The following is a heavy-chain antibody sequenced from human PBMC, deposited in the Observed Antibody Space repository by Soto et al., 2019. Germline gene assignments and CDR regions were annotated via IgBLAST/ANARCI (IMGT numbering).Heavy chain of an antibody. CDR3: ARDQSKSSYYYYGMDV. J-gene: IGHJ6*02. Sequence: PSETLSLTCTVSGGSISSGGYYWSWIRQHPGKGLEWIGYIYYSGSTYYNPSLKSRVTISVDTSKNQFSLKLSSVTAADTAVYYCARDQSKSSYYYYGMDVWGQGTTVTVSS. CDR2: IYYSGST. D-gene: IGHD6-6*01. V-gene: IGHV4-31*03. CDR1: GGSISSGGYY.